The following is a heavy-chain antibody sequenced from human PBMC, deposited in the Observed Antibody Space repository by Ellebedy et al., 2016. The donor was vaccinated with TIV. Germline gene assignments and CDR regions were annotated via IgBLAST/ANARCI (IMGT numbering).Heavy chain of an antibody. CDR2: IDPIDSHT. Sequence: SCKGSGYSFTSHWISWVRQMPGKALEWMGQIVPVRIDPIDSHTNYSPSFQGHVTISADKSISTAYLQWSSLKASDTAIYYCARHGGYSSSTMNYWGQGTLVTVSS. D-gene: IGHD6-6*01. CDR3: ARHGGYSSSTMNY. J-gene: IGHJ4*02. V-gene: IGHV5-10-1*01. CDR1: GYSFTSHW.